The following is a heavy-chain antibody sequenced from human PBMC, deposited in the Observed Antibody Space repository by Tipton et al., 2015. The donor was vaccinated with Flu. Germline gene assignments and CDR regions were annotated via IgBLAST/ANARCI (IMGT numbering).Heavy chain of an antibody. CDR3: ARDLTMGATRPHDAFDI. V-gene: IGHV1-18*01. CDR2: ISAYNGNT. J-gene: IGHJ3*02. D-gene: IGHD1-26*01. CDR1: GYTFTSYG. Sequence: QLVQSGAEVKKPGASVKVSCKASGYTFTSYGISWVRQAPGQGLEWMGWISAYNGNTNYAQKLQGRVTMTTDTSTSTACMELRSLRSDDTAVYYWARDLTMGATRPHDAFDIWGQGKMVPVSS.